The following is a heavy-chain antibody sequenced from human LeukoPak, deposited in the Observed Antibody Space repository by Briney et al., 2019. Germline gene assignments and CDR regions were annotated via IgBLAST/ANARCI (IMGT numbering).Heavy chain of an antibody. CDR3: ARAPQGFDQLLLYPLGY. CDR1: GYTFTSYD. V-gene: IGHV1-8*01. CDR2: MNPNSGNT. Sequence: GASVKVSCKASGYTFTSYDINWVRQATGQGLEWMGWMNPNSGNTGYAQKFQGRVTMTRNTSISTAYMELSSLRSEDTAVYYCARAPQGFDQLLLYPLGYWGQGTLVTVSS. J-gene: IGHJ4*02. D-gene: IGHD2-2*02.